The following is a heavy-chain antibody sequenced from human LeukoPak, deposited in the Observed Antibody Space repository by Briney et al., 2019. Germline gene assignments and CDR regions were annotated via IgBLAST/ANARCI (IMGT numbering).Heavy chain of an antibody. CDR2: IRYDGSNK. CDR3: AKEGQYSSGWYDY. J-gene: IGHJ4*02. D-gene: IGHD6-19*01. CDR1: GFTFSSYG. V-gene: IGHV3-30*02. Sequence: GGSLRLSCAASGFTFSSYGMHWVRQAPGKGLEWVAFIRYDGSNKYYADSVKGRFTISRDNSKNTLCLQMNSLRAEDTAVYYCAKEGQYSSGWYDYWGQGTLVTVSS.